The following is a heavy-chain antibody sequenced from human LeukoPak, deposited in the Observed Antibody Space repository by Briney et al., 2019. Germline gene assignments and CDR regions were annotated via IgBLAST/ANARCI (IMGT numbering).Heavy chain of an antibody. CDR2: ISSSSSYI. D-gene: IGHD2-2*01. J-gene: IGHJ4*02. CDR3: ARDPIEYCSSTSCSDFDY. Sequence: GGSLRLSCAASGFTFSSYSMNWVRQAPGKGLEWVSFISSSSSYIYYADSVKGRFTISRDNAKNSLYLQMNSLRAEDTAVYYCARDPIEYCSSTSCSDFDYWGQGTLVTVSS. V-gene: IGHV3-21*01. CDR1: GFTFSSYS.